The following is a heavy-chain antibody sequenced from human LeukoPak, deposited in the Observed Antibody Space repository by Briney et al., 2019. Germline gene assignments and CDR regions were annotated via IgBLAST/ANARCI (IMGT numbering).Heavy chain of an antibody. CDR3: ARESPVLRYFDWSGGGFDY. CDR1: GGSISSSNW. D-gene: IGHD3-9*01. V-gene: IGHV4-4*02. CDR2: IYHSGST. J-gene: IGHJ4*02. Sequence: PSGTLSLTCAVSGGSISSSNWWSWVRQPPGKGLEWIGEIYHSGSTNYNPSLKSRVTISVDKSKNQFSLKLSSVTAADTAVYYCARESPVLRYFDWSGGGFDYWGQGTLVTVSS.